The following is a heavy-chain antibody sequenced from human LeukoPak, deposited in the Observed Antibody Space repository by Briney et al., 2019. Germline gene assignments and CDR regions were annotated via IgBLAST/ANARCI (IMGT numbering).Heavy chain of an antibody. CDR2: ISYDGSNK. J-gene: IGHJ5*02. V-gene: IGHV3-30*18. D-gene: IGHD4-17*01. CDR1: GFTFSSYG. Sequence: GGSLRLSCAASGFTFSSYGMPWVRQAPGKGLEWVAVISYDGSNKYYADSVKGRFTISRDNSKNTLYLQMNSLRAEDTAVYYCAKFPYGDYVGWFDPWGQGTLVTVSS. CDR3: AKFPYGDYVGWFDP.